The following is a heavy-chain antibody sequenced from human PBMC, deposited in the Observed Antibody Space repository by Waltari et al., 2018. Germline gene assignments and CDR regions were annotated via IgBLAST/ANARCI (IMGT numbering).Heavy chain of an antibody. V-gene: IGHV3-74*01. Sequence: EEQLVESGGGLIQPGESLRVSCAVSGFTFSRYWMNWVRQAPGKGLLWVSRINSDGSDTSYAYSWKGRFTISRDNARNTVYLQMKSLRAEDTAVYYCARVARKTYSSPVPGRDYYYGMDVWGLGTTVTVSS. CDR2: INSDGSDT. D-gene: IGHD3-22*01. J-gene: IGHJ6*02. CDR3: ARVARKTYSSPVPGRDYYYGMDV. CDR1: GFTFSRYW.